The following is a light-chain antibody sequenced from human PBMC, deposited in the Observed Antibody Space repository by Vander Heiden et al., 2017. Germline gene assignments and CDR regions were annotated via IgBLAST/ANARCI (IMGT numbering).Light chain of an antibody. V-gene: IGKV1-13*02. CDR3: QQFYSYGLT. CDR2: EAS. J-gene: IGKJ4*01. CDR1: QGLSSD. Sequence: AIQLTQSPSSLSASVGARVPITCRASQGLSSDLAWYQQKPGKAPKLLIYEASSLESGVPARFSGSGSGTDFTLTITSLQAEDVATYYCQQFYSYGLTFGGGTKVEIK.